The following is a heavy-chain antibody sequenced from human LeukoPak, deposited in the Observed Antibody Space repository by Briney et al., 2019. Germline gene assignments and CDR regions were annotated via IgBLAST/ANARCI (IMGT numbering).Heavy chain of an antibody. D-gene: IGHD3-22*01. CDR3: AKGGHYDGSGYYFHWFDS. Sequence: GGSLRLSCAASGFTFSSCAMSWVRQAPGKGLEWVSAISGTGSSPYADSVKGRFTISRDNSKSTVYLQMNSLRAEDTAVYYCAKGGHYDGSGYYFHWFDSWGQGTLVTVSS. V-gene: IGHV3-23*01. CDR2: ISGTGSSP. CDR1: GFTFSSCA. J-gene: IGHJ5*02.